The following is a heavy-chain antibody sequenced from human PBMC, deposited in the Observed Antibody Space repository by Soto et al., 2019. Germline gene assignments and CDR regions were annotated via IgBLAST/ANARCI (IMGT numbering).Heavy chain of an antibody. CDR1: GGSISGSY. Sequence: KTSETLSLTCIVSGGSISGSYWSWIRQSPGKGLEWLGYVYYTGSTNYSPSLRSRVSISVDTSKNEFSLRLSSVTAADTAVYFCARSVAVPGAHIDYWGQGTQVTVS. CDR2: VYYTGST. J-gene: IGHJ4*02. V-gene: IGHV4-59*01. D-gene: IGHD6-19*01. CDR3: ARSVAVPGAHIDY.